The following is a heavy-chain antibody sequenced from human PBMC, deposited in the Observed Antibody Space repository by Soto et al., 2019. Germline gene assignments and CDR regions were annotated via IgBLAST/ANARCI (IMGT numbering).Heavy chain of an antibody. D-gene: IGHD6-6*01. Sequence: ESGPTLVNPTQTLTLTCTFSGFSLSTSGVGVGWIRQPPGKALEWLALIYWDDDKRYSPSLKSRLTITKDTSKNQVVLTMNNMDPVDTGTYYCAVLIEFSSSSYFDYWGQGAMVTVYS. V-gene: IGHV2-5*02. CDR2: IYWDDDK. CDR3: AVLIEFSSSSYFDY. CDR1: GFSLSTSGVG. J-gene: IGHJ4*02.